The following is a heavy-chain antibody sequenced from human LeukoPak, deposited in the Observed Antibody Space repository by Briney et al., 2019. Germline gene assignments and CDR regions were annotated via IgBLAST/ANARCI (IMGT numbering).Heavy chain of an antibody. D-gene: IGHD3-16*01. CDR3: VGDTPPGGDFFFNY. CDR2: IWNEGTNK. CDR1: GFSFSNYG. J-gene: IGHJ4*02. Sequence: GGSLRLACAASGFSFSNYGMHWVRQAPGKGLEWVALIWNEGTNKYYADSVKGRFTISRDNSKNTLYLQMNSLRTEDTAVYYCVGDTPPGGDFFFNYWGQGALVTVSS. V-gene: IGHV3-33*01.